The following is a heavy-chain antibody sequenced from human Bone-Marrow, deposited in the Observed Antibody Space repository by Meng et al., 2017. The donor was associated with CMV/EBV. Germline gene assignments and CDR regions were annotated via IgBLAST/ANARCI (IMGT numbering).Heavy chain of an antibody. CDR2: ISSSSSYI. CDR1: GSTFSSYS. V-gene: IGHV3-21*01. J-gene: IGHJ4*02. D-gene: IGHD2-2*01. Sequence: ESLKISWAASGSTFSSYSMNWVRHAPGKGLEWVSSISSSSSYIYYADSVKGRFTISRDNAKNSLYLQMNSLRAEDTAVYYCARGMVGVPAAIYPTLDYWGQGTLVTVSS. CDR3: ARGMVGVPAAIYPTLDY.